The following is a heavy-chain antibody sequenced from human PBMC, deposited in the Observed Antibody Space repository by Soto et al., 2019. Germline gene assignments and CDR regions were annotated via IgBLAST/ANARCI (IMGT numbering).Heavy chain of an antibody. CDR3: ARTGAATIRYYYYMDV. J-gene: IGHJ6*03. CDR1: GGSFRGYY. Sequence: QVQLQQWGAGLLKPSETLSLTCAVYGGSFRGYYWSWIRQPPGKGLEWIGEINHSGSTNYNPSLKSRVTISVDTSKNQFSLKLSSVTAADTAVYYCARTGAATIRYYYYMDVWGKGTTVTVSS. D-gene: IGHD5-12*01. V-gene: IGHV4-34*01. CDR2: INHSGST.